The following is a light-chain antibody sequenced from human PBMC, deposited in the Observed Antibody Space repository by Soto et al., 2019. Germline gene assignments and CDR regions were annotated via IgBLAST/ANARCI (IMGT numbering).Light chain of an antibody. V-gene: IGLV2-8*01. CDR2: EVN. CDR3: SSYAGRSNV. Sequence: QSVLTQPPSASGSPGQSVAISCTGTSSDVGGYNYVSWYQQHPGKAPKLMIYEVNKRPSGVPDRFSGSKSGNTAFLTVSGLQAEDESDYYCSSYAGRSNVFGTGTKVTV. J-gene: IGLJ1*01. CDR1: SSDVGGYNY.